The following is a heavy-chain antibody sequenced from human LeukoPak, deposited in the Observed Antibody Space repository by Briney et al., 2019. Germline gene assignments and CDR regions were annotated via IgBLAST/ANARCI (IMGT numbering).Heavy chain of an antibody. CDR2: IYHSGST. CDR1: GGSISSGGYS. D-gene: IGHD3-16*01. CDR3: AAQRGGFDY. V-gene: IGHV4-30-2*01. Sequence: SETLSLTCAVSGGSISSGGYSWSWIRQPPGKGLEWIGYIYHSGSTYYNPSLKSRVTISVDRSKNQFSLKLSSVTAADTAVYYCAAQRGGFDYWGQGTLVTVSS. J-gene: IGHJ4*02.